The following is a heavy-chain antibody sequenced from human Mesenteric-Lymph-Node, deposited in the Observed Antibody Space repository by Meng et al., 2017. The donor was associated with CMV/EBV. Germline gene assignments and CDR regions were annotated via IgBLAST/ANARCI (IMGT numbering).Heavy chain of an antibody. Sequence: GGSLRLSCAASGFTVSSYTMHWVRQAPGKGLEWVAVISYDGSNKYYADSVQGRFTISRDNSKNTLYLQMSSLRAEDTAVHYCAKGGRWSLHDAFDIWGQGTMVTVSS. CDR1: GFTVSSYT. V-gene: IGHV3-30*14. J-gene: IGHJ3*02. CDR3: AKGGRWSLHDAFDI. CDR2: ISYDGSNK. D-gene: IGHD2-15*01.